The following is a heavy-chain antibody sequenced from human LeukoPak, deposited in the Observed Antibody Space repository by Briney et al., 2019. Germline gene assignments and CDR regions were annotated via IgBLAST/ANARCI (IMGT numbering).Heavy chain of an antibody. CDR1: GYTFTGYY. D-gene: IGHD1-26*01. J-gene: IGHJ4*02. CDR2: INPNSGGT. CDR3: ARARWDRARYFDY. Sequence: GASVKVSCKASGYTFTGYYMHWVRQAPGQGLEWMGWINPNSGGTNYAQKFHGRVSVTRDTSISTAYMELSRLRSDDTAVYYCARARWDRARYFDYWGQGTLVTVSS. V-gene: IGHV1-2*02.